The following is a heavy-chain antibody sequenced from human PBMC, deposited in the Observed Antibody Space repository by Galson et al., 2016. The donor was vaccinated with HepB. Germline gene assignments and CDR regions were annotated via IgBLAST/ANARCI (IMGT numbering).Heavy chain of an antibody. J-gene: IGHJ4*02. V-gene: IGHV1-8*01. CDR2: MNPNSGKT. Sequence: WVRQATGQGLEWMGWMNPNSGKTDYAQRFQGRVTMTRDTSISTAYMELSNLGSEDTAVYYCARASATRIDYWGQGTLVTVSS. D-gene: IGHD2-2*01. CDR3: ARASATRIDY.